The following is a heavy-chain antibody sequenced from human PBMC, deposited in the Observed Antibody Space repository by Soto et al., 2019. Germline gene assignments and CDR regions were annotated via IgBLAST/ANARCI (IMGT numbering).Heavy chain of an antibody. V-gene: IGHV3-23*01. CDR2: ISGSGGST. J-gene: IGHJ5*02. Sequence: GGSLRLSCAASGFTFSSYAMSWVRQAPGKGLEWVSAISGSGGSTYYADSVKGRFTISRDNSKNTLYLQMNSLRAEDTAVYYCASWLYSSSWYISFDPWGQGTLVTVSS. CDR3: ASWLYSSSWYISFDP. CDR1: GFTFSSYA. D-gene: IGHD6-13*01.